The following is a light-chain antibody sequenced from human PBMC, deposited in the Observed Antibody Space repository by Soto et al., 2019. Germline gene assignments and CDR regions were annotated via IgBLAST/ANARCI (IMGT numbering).Light chain of an antibody. CDR3: QQYGSSLPCT. J-gene: IGKJ1*01. Sequence: EIVLTQSPGTLSLSPGERATLSCRASQSVSSNYLAWYQQKPGQAPRLLIYGASSRATGIPDRFSGSGSGTDFTLTISRLEPEDFAVYYCQQYGSSLPCTFGQGTKVDIK. V-gene: IGKV3-20*01. CDR1: QSVSSNY. CDR2: GAS.